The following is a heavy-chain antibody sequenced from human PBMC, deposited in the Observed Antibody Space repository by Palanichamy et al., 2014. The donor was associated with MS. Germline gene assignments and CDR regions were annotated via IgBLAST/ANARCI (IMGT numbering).Heavy chain of an antibody. CDR3: VKGRRLEVVAATHYYDSSGYYAPFDP. V-gene: IGHV3-64D*06. CDR2: LVVMGGST. D-gene: IGHD3-22*01. CDR1: GFTFSSYA. Sequence: EVQLVESGGGLVQPGGSLRLSCSTSGFTFSSYAMHWVRQAPGKGLGICFQLLVVMGGSTYYADSVKGRFTISRDNSKNTLYLQMSSLRAEDTAVYYCVKGRRLEVVAATHYYDSSGYYAPFDPWGQGTLVTVSS. J-gene: IGHJ5*02.